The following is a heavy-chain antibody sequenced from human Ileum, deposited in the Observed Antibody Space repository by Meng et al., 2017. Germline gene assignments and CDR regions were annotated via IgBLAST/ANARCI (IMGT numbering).Heavy chain of an antibody. D-gene: IGHD1-26*01. Sequence: VQLVESGGGVVQPGRSLRLSCAASGFTFSNYGMNWVRQAPGKGLEWVAVIWHDGNTKDYVDSVKGRFTISRDNSKNTLYLQMNSLRTEDTAVYYCATDSGGSPFDYWGQGTLVTVSS. J-gene: IGHJ4*02. V-gene: IGHV3-33*01. CDR2: IWHDGNTK. CDR1: GFTFSNYG. CDR3: ATDSGGSPFDY.